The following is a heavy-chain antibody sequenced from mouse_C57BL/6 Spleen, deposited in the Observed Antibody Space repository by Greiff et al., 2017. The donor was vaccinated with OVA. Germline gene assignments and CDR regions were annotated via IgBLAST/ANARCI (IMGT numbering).Heavy chain of an antibody. J-gene: IGHJ2*01. CDR1: GYAFSSSW. D-gene: IGHD2-4*01. CDR3: ARSDDYDVEDY. V-gene: IGHV1-82*01. CDR2: IYPGDGDT. Sequence: VQLQQSGPELVKPGASVKISCKASGYAFSSSWMNWVKQRPGKGLEWIGRIYPGDGDTNYNGKFKGKATLTADKSSSTAYMQLSSLTSEDSAVYFCARSDDYDVEDYWGQGTTLTVSS.